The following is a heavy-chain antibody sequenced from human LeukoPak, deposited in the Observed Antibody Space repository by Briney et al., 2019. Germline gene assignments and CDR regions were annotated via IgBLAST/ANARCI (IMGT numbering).Heavy chain of an antibody. CDR1: GYSFTSYW. Sequence: GESLKISCKGSGYSFTSYWISWVRQMPGKGLEWMGRIDPSDSYTNYSPSLQGQVTISADKSISTAYLQWSSLKASDTAIYYCARLGTRSLRAVPGTTEFDYWGQGTLVTVSS. D-gene: IGHD6-19*01. V-gene: IGHV5-10-1*04. CDR2: IDPSDSYT. J-gene: IGHJ4*02. CDR3: ARLGTRSLRAVPGTTEFDY.